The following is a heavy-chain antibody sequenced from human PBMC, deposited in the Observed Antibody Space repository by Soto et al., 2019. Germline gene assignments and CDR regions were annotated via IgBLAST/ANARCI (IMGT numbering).Heavy chain of an antibody. V-gene: IGHV1-46*01. D-gene: IGHD2-15*01. J-gene: IGHJ5*02. Sequence: QVQLVQSGAEVKKPGASVKVSCKASGYTFTSYYMHWVRQAPGQGLEWMGIINPSGGSTSYAQKFQGRVTMTRDTSTSTVYMELSSLRSEDTAVYYCARDFGGYCSGGSCYPSGWFDPWGQGTLVTVSS. CDR2: INPSGGST. CDR1: GYTFTSYY. CDR3: ARDFGGYCSGGSCYPSGWFDP.